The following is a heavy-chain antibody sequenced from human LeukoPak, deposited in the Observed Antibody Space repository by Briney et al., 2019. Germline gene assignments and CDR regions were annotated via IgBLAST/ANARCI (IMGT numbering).Heavy chain of an antibody. CDR2: INHSGST. Sequence: SETLSLTCTVSGGSISSYYWSWIRQPPGKGLEWIGEINHSGSTNYNPSLKSRVTISVDTSKNQFSLKLSSVTAADTAVYYCARGLGYYDYVWGSYRSYFDYWGQGTLVTVSS. D-gene: IGHD3-16*02. J-gene: IGHJ4*02. CDR1: GGSISSYY. CDR3: ARGLGYYDYVWGSYRSYFDY. V-gene: IGHV4-34*01.